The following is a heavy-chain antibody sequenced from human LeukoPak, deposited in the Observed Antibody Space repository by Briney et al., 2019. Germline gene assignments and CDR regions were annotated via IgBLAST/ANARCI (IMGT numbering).Heavy chain of an antibody. CDR2: IYSGGST. CDR3: ASSTPDGYSGYDVYYFYGMDV. CDR1: GFTVSSNY. Sequence: GGSLRLSCAASGFTVSSNYMSWVRQAPGKGLEWVSVIYSGGSTYYADSVKGRFTISRHNSKNTLYLQMNSLRAEDTAVYYCASSTPDGYSGYDVYYFYGMDVWGQGTTVTVSS. V-gene: IGHV3-53*04. J-gene: IGHJ6*02. D-gene: IGHD5-12*01.